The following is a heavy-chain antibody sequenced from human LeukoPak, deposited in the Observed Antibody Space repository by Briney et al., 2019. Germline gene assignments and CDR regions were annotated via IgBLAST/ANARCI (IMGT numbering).Heavy chain of an antibody. J-gene: IGHJ3*02. CDR3: ARGHYDILTGYPDDAFDI. Sequence: GSSVKVSCKASGGTFSSYAMSWVRQAPGQGLEWMGRIIPILGIANYAQKFQGRVTITADKSTSTAYMELSSLRSEDTAVYYCARGHYDILTGYPDDAFDIWGQGTMVTVSS. V-gene: IGHV1-69*04. CDR1: GGTFSSYA. D-gene: IGHD3-9*01. CDR2: IIPILGIA.